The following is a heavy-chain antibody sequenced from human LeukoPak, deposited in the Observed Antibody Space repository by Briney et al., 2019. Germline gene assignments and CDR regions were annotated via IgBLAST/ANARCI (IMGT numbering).Heavy chain of an antibody. D-gene: IGHD3-16*01. CDR2: ISGDGTRT. CDR1: GFTLSTNA. V-gene: IGHV3-23*01. J-gene: IGHJ4*02. Sequence: SGGSLRLSCLTSGFTLSTNAMSWIRQVPVKWLEWVSAISGDGTRTYYADSVKGRFTISRDNSKNTLYLEMSSLRVEDTAIYYCAKWPEGAMDYFDYWGQGTLVTVSS. CDR3: AKWPEGAMDYFDY.